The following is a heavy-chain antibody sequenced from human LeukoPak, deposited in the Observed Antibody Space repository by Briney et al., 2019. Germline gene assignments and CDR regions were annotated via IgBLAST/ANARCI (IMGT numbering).Heavy chain of an antibody. Sequence: SETLSLTCTVSGGSISSYYWSWIRQPPGKGLEWIGYIYYSGSTNYNPSLKSRVTISVDTSKNQFSLKLSSVTAADTAVYYCARCDVSNLTLFDYWGQGTLVTVSS. V-gene: IGHV4-59*08. CDR3: ARCDVSNLTLFDY. D-gene: IGHD4-11*01. CDR2: IYYSGST. J-gene: IGHJ4*02. CDR1: GGSISSYY.